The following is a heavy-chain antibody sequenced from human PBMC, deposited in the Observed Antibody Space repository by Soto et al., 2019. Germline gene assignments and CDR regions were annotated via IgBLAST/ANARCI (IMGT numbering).Heavy chain of an antibody. CDR2: IYPSVSS. CDR3: AREKVGTTFFDN. J-gene: IGHJ4*02. V-gene: IGHV4-38-2*02. CDR1: GFAISRGYY. Sequence: SETLSLTCSVSGFAISRGYYWSWVRQPPGKGLEWIGSIYPSVSSYHNPSLATRLGLSIDASKNQFTLNLTSVTAADTALYFCAREKVGTTFFDNWRQGIQVTVS. D-gene: IGHD2-21*02.